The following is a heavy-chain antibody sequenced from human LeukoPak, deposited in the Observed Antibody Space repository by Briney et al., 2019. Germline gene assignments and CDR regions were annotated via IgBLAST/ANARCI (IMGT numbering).Heavy chain of an antibody. Sequence: GASVKVSCKASGYTFTGYYMHWVRQAPGQGLEWMGRINPNSGGTNYAQKFQGRVTMTRDTSISTAYIELSRLRSDDTAVYYCAREAFGYGDYEATYFDYWGQGTLVTVSS. D-gene: IGHD4-17*01. J-gene: IGHJ4*02. CDR1: GYTFTGYY. CDR2: INPNSGGT. CDR3: AREAFGYGDYEATYFDY. V-gene: IGHV1-2*06.